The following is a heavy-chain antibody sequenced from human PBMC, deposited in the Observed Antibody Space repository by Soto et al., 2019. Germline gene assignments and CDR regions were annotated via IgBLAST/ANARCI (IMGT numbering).Heavy chain of an antibody. Sequence: QVQLVESGGGVVQPGRSLRLSCAASGFIFSSYGIHWVRQAPGKGLEWVASISYDGSDKYYADSVKGRFTISRDNSKDTLYLQMDSLRAEDTAVYYCAKTPWERYYSHCFDYWGQGALVTVSS. V-gene: IGHV3-30*18. CDR1: GFIFSSYG. CDR3: AKTPWERYYSHCFDY. CDR2: ISYDGSDK. J-gene: IGHJ4*02. D-gene: IGHD3-10*01.